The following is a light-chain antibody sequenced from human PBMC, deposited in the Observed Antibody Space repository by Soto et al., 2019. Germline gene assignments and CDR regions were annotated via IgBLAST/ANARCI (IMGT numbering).Light chain of an antibody. Sequence: QSALTQPASVSGSPGQSITISCTGTSSDVGGYNYVSWYQKHPGKAPKLMIYDVSNRPSGVSNRFSGSKSGNTASLTISGLHAEDEADYYCSSYTSSSTLYVVFGGGTKLTVL. J-gene: IGLJ2*01. V-gene: IGLV2-14*01. CDR2: DVS. CDR1: SSDVGGYNY. CDR3: SSYTSSSTLYVV.